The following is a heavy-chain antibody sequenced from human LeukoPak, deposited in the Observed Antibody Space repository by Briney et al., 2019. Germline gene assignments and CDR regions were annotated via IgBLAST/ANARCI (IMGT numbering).Heavy chain of an antibody. D-gene: IGHD3-22*01. CDR1: GDSVSSTSAA. J-gene: IGHJ4*02. V-gene: IGHV6-1*01. CDR3: ARGPTPYYYDSSGYYFDY. Sequence: SQTLSLTCAISGDSVSSTSAAWNWIRQSPSRGLEWLGRTYYRSKWYNDYPVSVKSRITINPDTSKNQFSLQLNSVTPEDTAVYYCARGPTPYYYDSSGYYFDYWGQGTLVTVSS. CDR2: TYYRSKWYN.